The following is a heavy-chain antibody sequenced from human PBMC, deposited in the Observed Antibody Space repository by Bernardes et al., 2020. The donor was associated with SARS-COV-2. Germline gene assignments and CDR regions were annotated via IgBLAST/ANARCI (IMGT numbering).Heavy chain of an antibody. D-gene: IGHD6-13*01. Sequence: FCGSCGFTFSSCAMSWVRQAPGKGLEWVSAISGSGGSTYYADSVKGRFTISRDNSKNTLYLQMNSLRAEDTAVYYCAKGAYSSSWLDAFDYWGQGTLVTVSS. V-gene: IGHV3-23*01. CDR2: ISGSGGST. CDR3: AKGAYSSSWLDAFDY. J-gene: IGHJ4*02. CDR1: GFTFSSCA.